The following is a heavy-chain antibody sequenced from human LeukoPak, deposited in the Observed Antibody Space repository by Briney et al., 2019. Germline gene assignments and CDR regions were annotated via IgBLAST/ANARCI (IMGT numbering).Heavy chain of an antibody. V-gene: IGHV1-2*02. CDR1: GYTFTNYG. CDR3: ARDFNYYGSGSFPDY. CDR2: INPNSGGT. D-gene: IGHD3-10*01. Sequence: ASVKVSCKASGYTFTNYGVSWVRQAPGQGLEWMGWINPNSGGTNYAQKFQGRVTMTRDTSISTAYMELSRLRSDDTAVYYCARDFNYYGSGSFPDYWGQGTLVTVSS. J-gene: IGHJ4*02.